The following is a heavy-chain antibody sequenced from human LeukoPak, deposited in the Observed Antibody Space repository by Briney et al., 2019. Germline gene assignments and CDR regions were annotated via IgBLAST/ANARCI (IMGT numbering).Heavy chain of an antibody. V-gene: IGHV3-21*01. J-gene: IGHJ4*02. CDR2: ISSSSSYI. CDR1: GFTFSTSW. D-gene: IGHD2-15*01. Sequence: GGSLRLSCAASGFTFSTSWMSWVRQAPGKGLEWVSSISSSSSYIYYADSVKGRFTISRDNAKNSLYLQMNSLRAEDTAVYYCARGGYCSGGSCFYYFDYWGQGTLVTVSS. CDR3: ARGGYCSGGSCFYYFDY.